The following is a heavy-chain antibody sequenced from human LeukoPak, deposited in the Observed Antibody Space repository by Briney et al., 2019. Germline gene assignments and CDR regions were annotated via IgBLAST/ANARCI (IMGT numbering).Heavy chain of an antibody. V-gene: IGHV3-64*01. Sequence: GGSLRLSCAASGFTFSSYEMHWVRQAPGKGLEYVSAISSNGDSTYYANFVKGRFIISRDNSKNTLYLQMGSLRPEDMAVYYCARDRPGDVWGEGTTVTVSS. J-gene: IGHJ6*04. CDR2: ISSNGDST. CDR1: GFTFSSYE. CDR3: ARDRPGDV.